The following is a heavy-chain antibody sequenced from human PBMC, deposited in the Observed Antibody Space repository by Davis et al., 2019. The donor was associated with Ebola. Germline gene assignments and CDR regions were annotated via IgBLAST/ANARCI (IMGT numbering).Heavy chain of an antibody. CDR2: IYTGDSDT. V-gene: IGHV5-51*01. D-gene: IGHD1-20*01. CDR3: ATLRRTITGMDDGFDI. J-gene: IGHJ3*02. CDR1: ENSFSSYW. Sequence: GESLKISCKDSENSFSSYWISWVRQMPGKGLEWMGIIYTGDSDTRYSPSFRGQVTISADKSIKTAFLQWSSLKASDTARYYCATLRRTITGMDDGFDIWGQGTMVTVSS.